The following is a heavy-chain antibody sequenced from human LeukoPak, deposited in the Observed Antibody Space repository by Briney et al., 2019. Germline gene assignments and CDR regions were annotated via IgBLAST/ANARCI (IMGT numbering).Heavy chain of an antibody. CDR3: ARDEGILAYSNYGFDY. Sequence: GGSLRLSCAASGFTFSSYWMHWVRQAPGKGLVWVSRINSDGSSTSYADSVKGRFTISRDNAKNSLYLQMNSLRAEDTAVYYCARDEGILAYSNYGFDYWGQGTLVTVSS. D-gene: IGHD4-11*01. J-gene: IGHJ4*02. V-gene: IGHV3-74*01. CDR1: GFTFSSYW. CDR2: INSDGSST.